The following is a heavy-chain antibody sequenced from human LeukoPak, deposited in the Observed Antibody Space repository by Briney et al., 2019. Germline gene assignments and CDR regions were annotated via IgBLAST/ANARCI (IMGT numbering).Heavy chain of an antibody. CDR2: ISYDGSNK. CDR1: GFTFSSYA. Sequence: PGGSLRLSCAASGFTFSSYAMHWVRQAPGKGLEWVAVISYDGSNKYYADSVKGRFTISRDNSKNTLYLQMNSLRAEDTAVYYCAKDLDFSGGSYLDYWGQGTLVTVSS. V-gene: IGHV3-30-3*01. CDR3: AKDLDFSGGSYLDY. J-gene: IGHJ4*02. D-gene: IGHD3-16*01.